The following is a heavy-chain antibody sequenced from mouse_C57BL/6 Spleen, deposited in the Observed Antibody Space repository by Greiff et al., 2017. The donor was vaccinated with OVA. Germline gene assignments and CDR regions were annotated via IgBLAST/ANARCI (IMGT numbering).Heavy chain of an antibody. CDR2: INPSTGGT. V-gene: IGHV1-42*01. Sequence: DVQLVESGPELVKPGASVKISCKASGYSFTGYYMNWVKQSPEKSLEWIGEINPSTGGTTYNQKFKAKATLTVDKSSSTAYMQLKSLTSEDSAVYYCASPYDYGYWYFDVWGTGTTVTVSS. CDR3: ASPYDYGYWYFDV. J-gene: IGHJ1*03. D-gene: IGHD2-4*01. CDR1: GYSFTGYY.